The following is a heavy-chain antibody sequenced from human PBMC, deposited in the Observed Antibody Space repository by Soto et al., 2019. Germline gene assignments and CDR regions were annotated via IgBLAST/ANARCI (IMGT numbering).Heavy chain of an antibody. CDR2: ISSDETTT. Sequence: EVQLVESGGGLVQPGGSLRLSCAASGFTFSSYWMHWVRQAPGKGLALVSRISSDETTTTYADSVQGRFTISRDNAKNTLYLQMNSLRADDTAVYYCARVPYCSSSGCYSWFDPWGQGTLVTVSS. J-gene: IGHJ5*02. D-gene: IGHD2-2*01. CDR3: ARVPYCSSSGCYSWFDP. CDR1: GFTFSSYW. V-gene: IGHV3-74*01.